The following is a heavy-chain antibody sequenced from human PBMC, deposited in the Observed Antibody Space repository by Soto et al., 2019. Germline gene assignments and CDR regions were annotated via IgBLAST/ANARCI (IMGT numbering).Heavy chain of an antibody. Sequence: EVQLAESGGGLAQPGGSLRLSCAASGFTLSGYAMDWVRQAPGQGLEYVSGISSNGVGTYYANSVQGRFTISRDNSKKTVYLQMGSLRPEDMAVYYCARRALPDFYYMDVWGKGTTVTVSS. CDR2: ISSNGVGT. CDR1: GFTLSGYA. V-gene: IGHV3-64*01. J-gene: IGHJ6*03. CDR3: ARRALPDFYYMDV.